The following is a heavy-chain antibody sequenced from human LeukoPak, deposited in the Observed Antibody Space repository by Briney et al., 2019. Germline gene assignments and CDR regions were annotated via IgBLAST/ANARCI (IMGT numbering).Heavy chain of an antibody. CDR3: ARERRDAFDY. V-gene: IGHV3-30-3*01. Sequence: GRSLRLSCAASGFTFSSYAMHRVRQAPGKGLEWVAVISYDGSNKYYADSVKGRFTISRDNSKNTLYLQMNSLRAEDTAVYYCARERRDAFDYWGQGTLVTVSS. CDR1: GFTFSSYA. J-gene: IGHJ4*02. CDR2: ISYDGSNK.